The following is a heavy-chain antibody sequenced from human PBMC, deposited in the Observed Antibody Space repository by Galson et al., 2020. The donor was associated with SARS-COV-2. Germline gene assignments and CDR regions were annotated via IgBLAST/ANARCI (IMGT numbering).Heavy chain of an antibody. CDR1: NYSISSHCY. Sequence: ASETLSLTCTVSNYSISSHCYWGWVRQSPGRGLEWIGNIHFSGNTHYNPSLKSRVTISVDTSKNQFSLTLTSVTAADTAVYYCARYQLLFPFDYWGRVALVTVSS. J-gene: IGHJ4*02. CDR2: IHFSGNT. V-gene: IGHV4-38-2*02. D-gene: IGHD2-2*01. CDR3: ARYQLLFPFDY.